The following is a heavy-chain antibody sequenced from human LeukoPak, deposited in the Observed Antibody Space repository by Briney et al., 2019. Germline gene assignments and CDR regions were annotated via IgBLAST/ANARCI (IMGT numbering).Heavy chain of an antibody. Sequence: GGSLRLSCAASGFTFSSYAMSWVRQAPGKGLEWVSGIDGGGGSTFYADAVKGRFTISRDNSKNTLYLQMTSLRAEDTAVYYCAKDSRGWHRPVDCWGQGTLVTVSS. CDR2: IDGGGGST. D-gene: IGHD3-22*01. CDR1: GFTFSSYA. V-gene: IGHV3-23*01. J-gene: IGHJ4*02. CDR3: AKDSRGWHRPVDC.